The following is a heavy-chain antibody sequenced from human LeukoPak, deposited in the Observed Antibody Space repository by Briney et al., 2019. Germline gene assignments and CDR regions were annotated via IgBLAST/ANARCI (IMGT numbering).Heavy chain of an antibody. CDR1: GYSFTSYW. CDR3: ARHHWSGDYDIWTGYTIFDY. V-gene: IGHV5-51*01. CDR2: IYPGDSDT. D-gene: IGHD3/OR15-3a*01. J-gene: IGHJ4*02. Sequence: GESLKISCKGSGYSFTSYWIGWVRQMPGKGLEWMGIIYPGDSDTRYSPSFQGQVTISADKSISTAYLQWSSLKASDTAMYYCARHHWSGDYDIWTGYTIFDYWGQGTLVTVSS.